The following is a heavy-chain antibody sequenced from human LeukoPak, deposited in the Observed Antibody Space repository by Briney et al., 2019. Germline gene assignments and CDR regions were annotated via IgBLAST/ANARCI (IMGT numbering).Heavy chain of an antibody. J-gene: IGHJ4*02. CDR2: ISSTGGTI. CDR1: GFTFSGYA. CDR3: AKSDPYGDSLIEI. D-gene: IGHD4-17*01. Sequence: GGSLRLSCAASGFTFSGYAMNWVRQAPGKGLEWLSHISSTGGTIYYADSVKGRLTVSGDNAKNPLYLQMNSLRAEDTAVYYCAKSDPYGDSLIEIWGQGSPGHRLL. V-gene: IGHV3-48*03.